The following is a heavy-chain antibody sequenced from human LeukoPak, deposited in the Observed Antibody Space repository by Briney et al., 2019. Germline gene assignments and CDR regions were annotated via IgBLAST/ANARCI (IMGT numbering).Heavy chain of an antibody. CDR3: TRSGYRHPYHFDS. CDR2: LYTGGGT. Sequence: GGSLRLSCAASGFTFSSYSMNWVRQAPGKGLEWVSVLYTGGGTDHADSVKGRFTISRDNSKNTLSLQMNSLRVEDTAIYYCTRSGYRHPYHFDSWGQGTLVTVSS. V-gene: IGHV3-53*01. D-gene: IGHD3-22*01. CDR1: GFTFSSYS. J-gene: IGHJ4*02.